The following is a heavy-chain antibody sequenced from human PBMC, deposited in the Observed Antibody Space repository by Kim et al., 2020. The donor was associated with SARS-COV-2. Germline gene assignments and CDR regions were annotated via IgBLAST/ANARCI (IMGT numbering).Heavy chain of an antibody. CDR3: ARDGPSYYDILTGRVEIGPD. CDR1: GYTFTGYY. V-gene: IGHV1-2*02. J-gene: IGHJ4*02. Sequence: ASVKVSCKASGYTFTGYYMHWVRQAPGQGLEWMGWINPNSGGTNYAQKFQGRVTMTRDTSISTAYMELSRLRSDDTAVYYCARDGPSYYDILTGRVEIGPDWGQGTLVTVSS. CDR2: INPNSGGT. D-gene: IGHD3-9*01.